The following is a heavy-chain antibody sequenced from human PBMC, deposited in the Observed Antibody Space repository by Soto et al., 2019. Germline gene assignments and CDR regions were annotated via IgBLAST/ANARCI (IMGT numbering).Heavy chain of an antibody. Sequence: GASVKVSCKASGYTFTSYDINWVRQATGQGLEWMGWMNPNSGNTGYAQKFQGRVTMTRNTSISTAYMELSSLRSEDTAVYYCARGFLDYRPPGGDYYYMDVWGKGTTITVSS. CDR3: ARGFLDYRPPGGDYYYMDV. CDR1: GYTFTSYD. CDR2: MNPNSGNT. V-gene: IGHV1-8*01. D-gene: IGHD4-4*01. J-gene: IGHJ6*03.